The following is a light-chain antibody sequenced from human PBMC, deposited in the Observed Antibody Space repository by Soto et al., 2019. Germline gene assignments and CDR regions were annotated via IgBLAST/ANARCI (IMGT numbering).Light chain of an antibody. J-gene: IGLJ2*01. CDR2: VGTGGIVG. V-gene: IGLV9-49*01. CDR3: GADHGSGSNFVVV. Sequence: QAVVTQPPSASASLGASVTLTCTLRSGYSNSKVDWYQQRPGKGPRFVMRVGTGGIVGSRGDGIPDRFSVLGSGLNRYLTIKNIQEEDESDYHCGADHGSGSNFVVVFGGGTKLTVL. CDR1: SGYSNSK.